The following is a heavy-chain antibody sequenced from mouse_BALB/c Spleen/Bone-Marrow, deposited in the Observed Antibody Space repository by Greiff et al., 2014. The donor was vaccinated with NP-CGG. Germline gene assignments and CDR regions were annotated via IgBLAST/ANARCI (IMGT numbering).Heavy chain of an antibody. Sequence: LLESAAELARPGASVKMSCKASGYTFTSYTMHWVKQRPGQGLEWIGYFNPSSGYIGYNQKFKDKTTLTADKSSSTAYIQLSSLTSEDSAVYYCARLNYGYWFAYWGQGTLVTVSA. J-gene: IGHJ3*01. D-gene: IGHD1-2*01. CDR3: ARLNYGYWFAY. CDR1: GYTFTSYT. V-gene: IGHV1-4*02. CDR2: FNPSSGYI.